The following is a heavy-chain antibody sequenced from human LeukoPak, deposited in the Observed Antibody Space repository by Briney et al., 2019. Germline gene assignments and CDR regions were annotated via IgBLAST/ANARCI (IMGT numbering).Heavy chain of an antibody. CDR1: GFAFSNYG. D-gene: IGHD3-22*01. Sequence: GSLRLSCEASGFAFSNYGMHWVRQAPGKGLEWVAVIWYDGGSTKYYADSVKGRFTISRDNSKNTLYLQMNSLRAEDTAVYYCARVSGYYESSGYYQDNWFDPWGQGTLVTVSS. J-gene: IGHJ5*02. V-gene: IGHV3-33*01. CDR2: IWYDGGSTK. CDR3: ARVSGYYESSGYYQDNWFDP.